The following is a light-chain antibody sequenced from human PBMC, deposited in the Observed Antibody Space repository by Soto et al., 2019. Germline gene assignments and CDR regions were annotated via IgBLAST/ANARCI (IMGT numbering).Light chain of an antibody. Sequence: EIVMTQSPATLSVSPGASATLSCRASHRVSTYLAWYQQKPGQAPSLLIYDVSTRATAIPDRFSGSGSGTEFTLTISSLHFEDISVYYCQQYNNWPLTFGGGTKVEIK. V-gene: IGKV3-15*01. J-gene: IGKJ4*01. CDR1: HRVSTY. CDR3: QQYNNWPLT. CDR2: DVS.